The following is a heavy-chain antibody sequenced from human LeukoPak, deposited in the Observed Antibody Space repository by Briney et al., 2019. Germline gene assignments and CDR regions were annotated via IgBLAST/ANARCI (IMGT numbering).Heavy chain of an antibody. D-gene: IGHD3-16*02. J-gene: IGHJ4*02. Sequence: GGSLRLSCAASGFTFSSYWMHWVRQAPGKGLVWVSRINSDGSSTSYADSVKGRFTISRDNAKNTLYLQMNNLRAEDTAVYYCARGPGGGDYVWGSYRYDYWGQGTLVTVSS. CDR1: GFTFSSYW. CDR3: ARGPGGGDYVWGSYRYDY. CDR2: INSDGSST. V-gene: IGHV3-74*01.